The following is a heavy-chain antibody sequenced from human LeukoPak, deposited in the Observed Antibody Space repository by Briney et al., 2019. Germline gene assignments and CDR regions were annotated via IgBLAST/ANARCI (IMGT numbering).Heavy chain of an antibody. V-gene: IGHV1-69*13. CDR2: IIPIFGTA. CDR3: ARSETFGGWNNWFDP. D-gene: IGHD3-16*01. J-gene: IGHJ5*02. Sequence: ASVKVSCKASGGTFISYAISWVRQAPGQGREWMGGIIPIFGTANYAQKFQGRVTITAAESTSTAYMELSSLRSEDTAVYYCARSETFGGWNNWFDPWGQGTLVTVSS. CDR1: GGTFISYA.